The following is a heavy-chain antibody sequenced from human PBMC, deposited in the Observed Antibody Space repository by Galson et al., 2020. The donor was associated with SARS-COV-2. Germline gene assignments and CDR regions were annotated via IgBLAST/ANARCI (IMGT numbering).Heavy chain of an antibody. V-gene: IGHV4-59*08. CDR3: AKLAEGRRSSEDY. CDR2: ISDSGST. D-gene: IGHD1-26*01. Sequence: ETSEPLSLTCAVSIGSMTSHYWSWIRQAPGKGLEWIGYISDSGSTTYNPSLKSRVTISIDTSKNQFSLKLTSVTAADTALYYCAKLAEGRRSSEDYWGQGTLVTVSS. CDR1: IGSMTSHY. J-gene: IGHJ4*02.